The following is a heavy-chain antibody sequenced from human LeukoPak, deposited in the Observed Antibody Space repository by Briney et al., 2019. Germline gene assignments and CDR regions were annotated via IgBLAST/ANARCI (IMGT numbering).Heavy chain of an antibody. CDR2: TYLDEDK. Sequence: SGPTQVKPTQPLTLPWSLSGFSLSTSGVGVGCIRQPPVKALEWLALTYLDEDKRYSPSLKSRRDITKHTSKTQVHLTMTNTDPVDTATYYCAHSRYYYDSSGYHSVDYWGQGTLVTVSP. CDR3: AHSRYYYDSSGYHSVDY. V-gene: IGHV2-5*02. CDR1: GFSLSTSGVG. D-gene: IGHD3-22*01. J-gene: IGHJ4*02.